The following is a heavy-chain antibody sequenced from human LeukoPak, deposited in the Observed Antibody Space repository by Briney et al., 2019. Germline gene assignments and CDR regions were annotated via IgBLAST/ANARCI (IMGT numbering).Heavy chain of an antibody. CDR1: GYTFTSYD. CDR2: MNPSSGNT. CDR3: ARGLRLRSPGTPYYYYYMDV. Sequence: ASVKVSGKASGYTFTSYDINWVRQATGQGLEWMGWMNPSSGNTGYAQKFQGRVTMTRNTSISTAYMELSSLRSEDTAVYYYARGLRLRSPGTPYYYYYMDVWGKGTTVTVSS. J-gene: IGHJ6*03. V-gene: IGHV1-8*01. D-gene: IGHD5-18*01.